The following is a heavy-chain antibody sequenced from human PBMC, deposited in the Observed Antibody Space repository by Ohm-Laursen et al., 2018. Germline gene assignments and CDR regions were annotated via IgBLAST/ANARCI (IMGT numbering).Heavy chain of an antibody. V-gene: IGHV3-30*18. Sequence: SLRLSCAAASGFTFSSYGMHWVRQAPGKGLEWVAVISYDGSNKYYADSVKGRFTISRDNSKNSLYLQMNSLRAEDTALYYCAKADSIAVAGNVPTLFDPWGQGTLVTVSS. CDR2: ISYDGSNK. CDR1: GFTFSSYG. J-gene: IGHJ5*02. CDR3: AKADSIAVAGNVPTLFDP. D-gene: IGHD6-19*01.